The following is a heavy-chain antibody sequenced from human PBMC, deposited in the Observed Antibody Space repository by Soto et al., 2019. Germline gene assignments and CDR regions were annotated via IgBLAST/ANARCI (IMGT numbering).Heavy chain of an antibody. D-gene: IGHD3-10*01. J-gene: IGHJ6*02. Sequence: PSETLSLTCAVYGGSFSGYYWSWIRQPPGKGLEWIGEINHSGSTNYNPSLKSRVTISVDTSKNQFSLKLSSVTAADTAVYYCASARGSGMDVWGQGTTVTVS. CDR2: INHSGST. CDR1: GGSFSGYY. V-gene: IGHV4-34*01. CDR3: ASARGSGMDV.